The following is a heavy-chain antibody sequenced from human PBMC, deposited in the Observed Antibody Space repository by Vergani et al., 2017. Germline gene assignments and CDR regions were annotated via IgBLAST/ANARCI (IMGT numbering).Heavy chain of an antibody. CDR2: ISHDGSES. CDR1: GFTFSNFG. J-gene: IGHJ4*02. V-gene: IGHV3-30*18. Sequence: AKLVESGGGVVQPGGSLRLSCAAFGFTFSNFGMHWVRQAPGKGLEWVALISHDGSESFYGTFVTGRLTISRDNSKNTLFRQLSSLKAEDTSVYYCAKAAGMGITVSATFDSWGQGTLVLVSS. D-gene: IGHD3-10*02. CDR3: AKAAGMGITVSATFDS.